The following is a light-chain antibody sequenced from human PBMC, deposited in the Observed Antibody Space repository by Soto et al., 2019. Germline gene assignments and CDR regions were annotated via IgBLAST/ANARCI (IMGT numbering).Light chain of an antibody. CDR1: QSVGSS. J-gene: IGKJ1*01. CDR2: GAS. V-gene: IGKV3-15*01. CDR3: QQYNIWPPWT. Sequence: IVMTQSPATLSVSPGERATLSCRASQSVGSSLAWYQQKPGRAPRLLIYGASSRATGVPARFSGSGSGTDFTLTISGLQSEDFAVYYCQQYNIWPPWTFGQGTKVEVK.